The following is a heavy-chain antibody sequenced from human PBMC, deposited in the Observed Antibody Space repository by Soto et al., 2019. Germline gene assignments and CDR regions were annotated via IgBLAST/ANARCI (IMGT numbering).Heavy chain of an antibody. CDR2: IYYSGST. J-gene: IGHJ4*02. CDR1: GGSISSGDYY. Sequence: QVQLQESGPGLVKPSQTLSLTCTVSGGSISSGDYYWSWIRQPPGKGLDWIGYIYYSGSTYYNPSLKSRVTISVDPSKNQFSLKLSSVTAADTAVYYCARGEMATLYFDYWGQGTLVTVSS. CDR3: ARGEMATLYFDY. D-gene: IGHD5-12*01. V-gene: IGHV4-30-4*01.